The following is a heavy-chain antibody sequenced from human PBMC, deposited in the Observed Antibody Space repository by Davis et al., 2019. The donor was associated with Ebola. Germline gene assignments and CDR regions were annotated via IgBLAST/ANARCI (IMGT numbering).Heavy chain of an antibody. J-gene: IGHJ5*02. CDR2: INHSGST. CDR1: GGSFSGYY. Sequence: PSETLSLTCAVYGGSFSGYYWSWIRQPPGKGLEWIGEINHSGSTNYNPSLKSRVTISVDTSKNQFSLKLSSVTAADTAVYYYARGQYDYVWGSYRNRWFDPWGQGTLVTVSS. V-gene: IGHV4-34*01. CDR3: ARGQYDYVWGSYRNRWFDP. D-gene: IGHD3-16*02.